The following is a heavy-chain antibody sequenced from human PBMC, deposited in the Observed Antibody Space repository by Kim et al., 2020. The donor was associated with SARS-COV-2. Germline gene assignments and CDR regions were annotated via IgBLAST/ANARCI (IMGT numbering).Heavy chain of an antibody. J-gene: IGHJ6*02. Sequence: ASVKVSCKASGYTFPSYYMHWVRQAPGQGLEWMGIINPSGGSTSYAQKFQGRVTMTRDTSTSTVYMELSSRRSEDTAVYYCARDTPFVGSLNYGMDVWGQRTTVTVSS. CDR1: GYTFPSYY. D-gene: IGHD1-1*01. V-gene: IGHV1-46*01. CDR2: INPSGGST. CDR3: ARDTPFVGSLNYGMDV.